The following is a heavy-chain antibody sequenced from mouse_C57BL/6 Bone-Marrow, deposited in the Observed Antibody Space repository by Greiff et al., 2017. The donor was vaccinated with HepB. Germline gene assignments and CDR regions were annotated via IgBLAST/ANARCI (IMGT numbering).Heavy chain of an antibody. CDR1: GFSLTSDG. Sequence: VKLVESGPGLVAPSQSLSITCTVSGFSLTSDGVDWVRQSPGKGLEWLGVIWGVGSTNYNSALKSRLSISKDNSKSQVFLKMNSLQTDDTAMYYCASASGRYPFAYWGQGTLVTVSA. V-gene: IGHV2-6*01. J-gene: IGHJ3*01. CDR3: ASASGRYPFAY. D-gene: IGHD1-1*01. CDR2: IWGVGST.